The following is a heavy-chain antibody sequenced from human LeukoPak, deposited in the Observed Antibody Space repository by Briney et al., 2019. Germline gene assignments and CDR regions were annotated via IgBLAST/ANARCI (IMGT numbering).Heavy chain of an antibody. V-gene: IGHV3-21*01. CDR1: GFTFSSYS. J-gene: IGHJ5*02. Sequence: PGGSLRLSCAASGFTFSSYSMNWVRRAPGKGLEWVSSISSSSSYIYYADSVKGRFTISRDNAKNSLYLQMNSLRAEDTAVYYCARDHRLGSSSWYWFDPWGQGTLVTVSS. CDR2: ISSSSSYI. D-gene: IGHD6-13*01. CDR3: ARDHRLGSSSWYWFDP.